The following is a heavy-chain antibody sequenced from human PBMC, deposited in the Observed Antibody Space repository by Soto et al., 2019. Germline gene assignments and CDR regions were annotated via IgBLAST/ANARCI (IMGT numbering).Heavy chain of an antibody. CDR3: VASLAASGLNWLDP. CDR1: GASISSYF. CDR2: IYTSGST. D-gene: IGHD6-13*01. J-gene: IGHJ5*02. Sequence: KTSETLSLTCTVSGASISSYFWSWIRQPAGKGLEWIGRIYTSGSTDYNPSLESRVTMSVDASKNQFSLRLTSMTAADTAVYYCVASLAASGLNWLDPWGRGTLVTVSS. V-gene: IGHV4-4*07.